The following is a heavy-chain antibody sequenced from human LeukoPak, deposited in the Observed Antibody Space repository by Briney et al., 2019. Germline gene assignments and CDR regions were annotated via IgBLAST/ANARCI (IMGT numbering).Heavy chain of an antibody. CDR3: ARVSDISVAAYFDY. CDR1: GFTFDDYG. J-gene: IGHJ4*02. V-gene: IGHV3-20*04. Sequence: GGSLRLSCAASGFTFDDYGLSWVRQAPGKGLDWVSTINWNGGSTGYADSVKGRFTISRDHAKNSLYLQMNSLRAEDTALYYCARVSDISVAAYFDYWGQGTLVTVSS. CDR2: INWNGGST. D-gene: IGHD6-19*01.